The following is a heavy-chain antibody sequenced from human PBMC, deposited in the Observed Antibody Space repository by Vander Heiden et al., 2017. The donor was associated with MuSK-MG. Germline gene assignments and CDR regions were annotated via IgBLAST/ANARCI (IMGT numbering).Heavy chain of an antibody. V-gene: IGHV3-11*06. CDR2: ISSSSSYT. D-gene: IGHD3-22*01. CDR1: GFTFSDYY. J-gene: IGHJ4*02. CDR3: AKNLYYYDSSGSIAY. Sequence: QVQLVESGGGLVKPGGSLRLACAASGFTFSDYYIPRNRQAPGKGLGWVSYISSSSSYTNYADSVKGRFTISRDNAKNSLYLQMNSLRAEDTAVYYCAKNLYYYDSSGSIAYWGQGTLVTVSS.